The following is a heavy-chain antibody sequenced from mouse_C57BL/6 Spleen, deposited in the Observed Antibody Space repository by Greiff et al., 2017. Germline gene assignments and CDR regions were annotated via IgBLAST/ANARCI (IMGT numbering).Heavy chain of an antibody. CDR2: IYPGSGST. J-gene: IGHJ2*01. CDR3: ALYYSNYAGYFDY. Sequence: VKLQQPGAELVKPGASVKMSCKASGYTFTSYWITWVKQRPGQGLEWIGDIYPGSGSTNYNEKFKSKATLTVDTSSSTAYMQLSSLTSEDSAVYYCALYYSNYAGYFDYWGQGTTLTVSS. D-gene: IGHD2-5*01. V-gene: IGHV1-55*01. CDR1: GYTFTSYW.